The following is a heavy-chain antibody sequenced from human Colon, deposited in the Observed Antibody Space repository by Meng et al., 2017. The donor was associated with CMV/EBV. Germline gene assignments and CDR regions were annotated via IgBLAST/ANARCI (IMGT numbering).Heavy chain of an antibody. CDR1: GFDFSDYL. CDR3: ARESSPLSSGWLDACDF. CDR2: MNSDGTKK. D-gene: IGHD6-19*01. V-gene: IGHV3-74*03. Sequence: GSLRLSCAASGFDFSDYLMYWVRQVPGKGLVWVSRMNSDGTKKTYADSVKGRFAISRDNARNTLYLHMDSLRDDDTAVYFCARESSPLSSGWLDACDFWGQGTMVTVSS. J-gene: IGHJ3*01.